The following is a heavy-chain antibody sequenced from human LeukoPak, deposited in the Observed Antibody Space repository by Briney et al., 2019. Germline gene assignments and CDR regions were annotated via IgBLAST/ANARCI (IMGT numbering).Heavy chain of an antibody. CDR3: ARRGGGRDYYYMDV. J-gene: IGHJ6*03. Sequence: GASLKISCKGSGYTFTNYWIGWVRQMPGKGLEFMGIIYPGDSDTRYSPSFQGQVTISVDKSINTVYLQWSNLKASDTATYYCARRGGGRDYYYMDVWGKGTTVTVSS. V-gene: IGHV5-51*01. CDR1: GYTFTNYW. CDR2: IYPGDSDT. D-gene: IGHD3-16*01.